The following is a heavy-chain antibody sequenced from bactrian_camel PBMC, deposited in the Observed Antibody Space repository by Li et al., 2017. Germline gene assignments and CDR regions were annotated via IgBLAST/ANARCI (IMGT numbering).Heavy chain of an antibody. D-gene: IGHD2*01. CDR3: ATGETFSGGYWYPDFGY. Sequence: HVQLVESGGGLVQPGGSLRLSCTASGFTFSNSWMYWVRQAPGKGLEWVSLISSSGGSALYADSVKGRFVISRDNDKNTLHLQMNSLKTEDTFVYYCATGETFSGGYWYPDFGYWGQGTQVTVS. J-gene: IGHJ6*01. V-gene: IGHV3S1*01. CDR1: GFTFSNSW. CDR2: ISSSGGSA.